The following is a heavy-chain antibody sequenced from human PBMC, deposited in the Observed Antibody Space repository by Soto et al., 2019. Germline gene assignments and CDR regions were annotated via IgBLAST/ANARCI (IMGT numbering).Heavy chain of an antibody. CDR1: GYTFTNYG. J-gene: IGHJ4*02. D-gene: IGHD3-16*02. Sequence: QVQLVQSGTEVKEPGASVKVSCKSSGYTFTNYGISWVRQAPGQGLEWMGWISAYNGDTNYAQRFQGRLTMSTDTSTSTTYRELNSLRSDDTAVYFCARIGSGIYPSEHSFDYWAQGTLVTVSS. V-gene: IGHV1-18*01. CDR3: ARIGSGIYPSEHSFDY. CDR2: ISAYNGDT.